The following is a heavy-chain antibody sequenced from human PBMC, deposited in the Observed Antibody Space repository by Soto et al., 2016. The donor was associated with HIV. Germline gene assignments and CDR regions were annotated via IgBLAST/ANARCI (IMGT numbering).Heavy chain of an antibody. J-gene: IGHJ4*02. D-gene: IGHD3-16*01. CDR2: SNWNGGDT. CDR3: ARTGSFDYIWGSYSEYFDY. V-gene: IGHV3-20*04. CDR1: GFTFEDYG. Sequence: EVHLVESGGGVVRPGGSPRLSCAAPGFTFEDYGMSWVRQVPGKGLEWVSGSNWNGGDTGYADSVKGRFTISRDNAKNSLYLQMNSLRAEDTALYYCARTGSFDYIWGSYSEYFDYWGQGTLVTVSS.